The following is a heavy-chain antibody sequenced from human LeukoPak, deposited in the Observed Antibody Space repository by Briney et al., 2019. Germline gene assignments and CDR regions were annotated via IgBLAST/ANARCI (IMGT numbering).Heavy chain of an antibody. J-gene: IGHJ5*02. CDR3: AEGTTA. D-gene: IGHD2/OR15-2a*01. Sequence: GGSLRLSCAASGFTFSSHAMSRVRQALGKGLKWVSGINDSGDYTYYTDSVKGRFTISRDNAKNSLYLQMNSLRAEDTAVYYCAEGTTAWGQGTLVTVSS. CDR1: GFTFSSHA. CDR2: INDSGDYT. V-gene: IGHV3-23*01.